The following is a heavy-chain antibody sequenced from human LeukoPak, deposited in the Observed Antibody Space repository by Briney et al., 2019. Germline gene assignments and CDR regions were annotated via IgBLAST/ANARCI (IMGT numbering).Heavy chain of an antibody. Sequence: GASVKVSCKASGYTFTSYAMHWVRQAPGQRLEWMGWINAGNGNTKYSQKFQGRVTMTRDTSISTAYMELSRLRSDDTAVYYCARGSSILSGSYYYGMDVWGQGTTVTVSS. V-gene: IGHV1-3*01. D-gene: IGHD1-26*01. CDR2: INAGNGNT. CDR1: GYTFTSYA. J-gene: IGHJ6*02. CDR3: ARGSSILSGSYYYGMDV.